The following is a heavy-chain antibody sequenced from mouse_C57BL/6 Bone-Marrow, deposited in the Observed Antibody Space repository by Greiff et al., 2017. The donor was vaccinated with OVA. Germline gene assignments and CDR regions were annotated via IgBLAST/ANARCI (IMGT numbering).Heavy chain of an antibody. CDR2: INSDGGST. CDR3: ARTARYGYPFAY. D-gene: IGHD2-2*01. CDR1: EYEFPSHD. V-gene: IGHV5-2*01. Sequence: DVKLVESGGGLVQPGESLKLSCESNEYEFPSHDMSWVRKTPEKRLELVAAINSDGGSTYYPDTMERRFIISRDNTKKTLYLQMSSLRSEDTALYYCARTARYGYPFAYWGQGTLVTVSA. J-gene: IGHJ3*01.